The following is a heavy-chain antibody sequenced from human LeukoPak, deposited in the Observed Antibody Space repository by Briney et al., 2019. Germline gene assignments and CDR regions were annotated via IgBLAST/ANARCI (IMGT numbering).Heavy chain of an antibody. CDR2: IKEDGTQK. D-gene: IGHD3-3*01. Sequence: GGSLRLSCAASGFTFSSHWMNWVRQAPGKGLEWVANIKEDGTQKYYVESVKGRFTISRDNAKNSLYLQMDSLRVEDTAVYYCAGKRRVDPNYSDYWGQGTLVTVSS. CDR3: AGKRRVDPNYSDY. J-gene: IGHJ4*02. CDR1: GFTFSSHW. V-gene: IGHV3-7*01.